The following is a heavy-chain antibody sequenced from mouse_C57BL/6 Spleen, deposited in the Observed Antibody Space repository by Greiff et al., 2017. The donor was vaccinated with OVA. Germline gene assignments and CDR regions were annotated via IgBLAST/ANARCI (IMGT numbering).Heavy chain of an antibody. CDR1: GYAFRSSW. CDR2: ISPGDGDT. Sequence: QVQLQQSGPELVKPGASVKLSCKASGYAFRSSWMNWVKPRPGTGLAWIGRISPGDGDTTYNGKFKGKATLTADKSSSTAYMQLSRLTSEDSAVYFCARSGNWGYFDYWGQGTTLTVSS. CDR3: ARSGNWGYFDY. V-gene: IGHV1-82*01. D-gene: IGHD4-1*01. J-gene: IGHJ2*01.